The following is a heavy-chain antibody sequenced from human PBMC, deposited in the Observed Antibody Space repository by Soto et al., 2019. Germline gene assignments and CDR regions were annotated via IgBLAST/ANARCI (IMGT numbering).Heavy chain of an antibody. Sequence: SVKVSCKASGGTFSSYAISWVRQAPGQGLEWMGGIIPIFGTANYAQKFQGRVTITADESTSTAYMELSSLRSEDTAVYYCARGGGYGHPHYFDYWGQGTLVTVSS. J-gene: IGHJ4*02. CDR1: GGTFSSYA. CDR2: IIPIFGTA. D-gene: IGHD5-12*01. V-gene: IGHV1-69*13. CDR3: ARGGGYGHPHYFDY.